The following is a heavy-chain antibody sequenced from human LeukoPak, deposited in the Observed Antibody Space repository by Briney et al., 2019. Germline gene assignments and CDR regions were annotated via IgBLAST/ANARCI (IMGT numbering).Heavy chain of an antibody. V-gene: IGHV1-8*02. CDR1: GGTFSSYA. J-gene: IGHJ2*01. CDR3: ARDYYYDSSGHKSGYFDL. CDR2: MHPNSGNT. D-gene: IGHD3-22*01. Sequence: ASVKVSCKASGGTFSSYAISWVRQAPGQGLEWMGWMHPNSGNTGYAQKFQGRVTMTRNTSITTAYMELSGLTSEDTAVYYCARDYYYDSSGHKSGYFDLWGRGTLVTVSS.